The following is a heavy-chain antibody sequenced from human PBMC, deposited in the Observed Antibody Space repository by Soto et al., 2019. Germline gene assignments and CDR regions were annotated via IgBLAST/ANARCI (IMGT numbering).Heavy chain of an antibody. J-gene: IGHJ5*02. V-gene: IGHV4-30-2*01. D-gene: IGHD5-18*01. CDR1: GGSISSGGYS. CDR3: ARLGYSFDAPWGWCWDWFDP. Sequence: QLQLQGSGSGLLKPSQTLSLTCAVSGGSISSGGYSWSWIRQPPGQGLEWIGYIYHSGSTYYNPSPKSRVTISVDGSKNQFSLKVSSVTAADTAVYYCARLGYSFDAPWGWCWDWFDPWGQGTLVTVSS. CDR2: IYHSGST.